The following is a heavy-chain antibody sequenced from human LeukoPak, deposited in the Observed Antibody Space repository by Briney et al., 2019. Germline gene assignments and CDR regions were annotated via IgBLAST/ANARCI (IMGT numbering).Heavy chain of an antibody. J-gene: IGHJ4*02. CDR3: ARDPGVTTGTYYFDS. Sequence: SETLSLTCTVSGASVSSGSYYWTWIRQPPGKGLEWIGYIFYSGSTNYNPSLESRVTISFDTSKNQFSLKLTSVTAADTAVYYCARDPGVTTGTYYFDSWGQGSLVTVSS. CDR2: IFYSGST. CDR1: GASVSSGSYY. D-gene: IGHD1-1*01. V-gene: IGHV4-61*01.